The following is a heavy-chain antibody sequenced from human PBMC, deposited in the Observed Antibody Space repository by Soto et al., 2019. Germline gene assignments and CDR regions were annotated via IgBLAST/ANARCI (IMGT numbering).Heavy chain of an antibody. CDR3: AREGGSSWYGFAY. D-gene: IGHD6-13*01. CDR2: ISYSGST. J-gene: IGHJ4*02. V-gene: IGHV4-31*03. Sequence: QVQLQESGPGLVKPSQTLSLTCTVSGGSISSGGYYWSWIRQHPGKGLEWIGYISYSGSTCYNPSLSSRVTVSVDTSKNQFSLKLSSVTAADTAVYYCAREGGSSWYGFAYWCQRTLVTVSS. CDR1: GGSISSGGYY.